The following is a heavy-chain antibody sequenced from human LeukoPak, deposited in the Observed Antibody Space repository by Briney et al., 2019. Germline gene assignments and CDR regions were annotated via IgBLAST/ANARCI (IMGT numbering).Heavy chain of an antibody. V-gene: IGHV3-23*01. CDR1: EFTLSSYA. Sequence: GGSLRLSCAASEFTLSSYAMSWVRQAPGKGLEWVPSISGNGAHSYYADSVKGRFTISRDFSRNAVYLQMSSLRVEDTAEYCAKAVDGRGYYFERGADFWGQGTMVTVSS. J-gene: IGHJ4*02. CDR2: ISGNGAHS. D-gene: IGHD3-22*01. CDR3: AKAVDGRGYYFERGADF.